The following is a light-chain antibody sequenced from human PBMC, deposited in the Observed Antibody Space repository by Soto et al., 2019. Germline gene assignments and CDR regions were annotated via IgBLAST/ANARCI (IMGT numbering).Light chain of an antibody. CDR2: DAS. V-gene: IGKV3-15*01. CDR1: QNIDNK. J-gene: IGKJ1*01. CDR3: QQFHYWWT. Sequence: EIVMTPSPATLSVSPGERATLSCRASQNIDNKLVWYQQKPGQVPRLLIYDASTGATGIPARFSGSGSGTEFTLTISSLQSEDFAFYYCQQFHYWWTFGQGTKVDI.